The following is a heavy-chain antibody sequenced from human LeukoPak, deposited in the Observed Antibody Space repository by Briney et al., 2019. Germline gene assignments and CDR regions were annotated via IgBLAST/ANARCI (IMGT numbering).Heavy chain of an antibody. CDR2: INHSGST. CDR1: GGSFSGYY. D-gene: IGHD3-9*01. J-gene: IGHJ4*02. CDR3: ARHERYFDWFLDY. Sequence: SETLSLTCAVYGGSFSGYYWSWIRQPPGKGLEWIGEINHSGSTNYNPSLKSRVTISVDTSKNQFSLKLSSVTAADTAVYYCARHERYFDWFLDYWGQGTLVTVSS. V-gene: IGHV4-34*01.